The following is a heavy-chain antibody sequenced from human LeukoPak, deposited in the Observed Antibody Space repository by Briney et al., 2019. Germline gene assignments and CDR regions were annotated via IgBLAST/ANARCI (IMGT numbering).Heavy chain of an antibody. CDR1: GGTFSSYA. J-gene: IGHJ4*02. D-gene: IGHD6-19*01. V-gene: IGHV1-69*13. CDR2: IIPIFGTA. Sequence: ASVKVSCKASGGTFSSYAISWVRQAPGQGLEWMGGIIPIFGTANYAQKFQGRATITADESTSTAYMELSSLRSEDTAVYYCARVDSSGWYFYFDYWGQGTLVTVSS. CDR3: ARVDSSGWYFYFDY.